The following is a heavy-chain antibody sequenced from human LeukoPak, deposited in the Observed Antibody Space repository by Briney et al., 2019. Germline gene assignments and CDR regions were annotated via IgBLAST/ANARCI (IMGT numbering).Heavy chain of an antibody. CDR2: IYRSGST. V-gene: IGHV4-38-2*02. CDR1: GYSISSGYY. CDR3: ARGDCSGGSCYSGLHINLARLISYDY. Sequence: PSETLSLTCTVSGYSISSGYYWVWIRQPPGKGLEWIGSIYRSGSTNYNPSLKSRVTISVDTSKNQFSLKVSSVTAADTAVYYCARGDCSGGSCYSGLHINLARLISYDYWGQGTLVTVSS. D-gene: IGHD2-15*01. J-gene: IGHJ4*02.